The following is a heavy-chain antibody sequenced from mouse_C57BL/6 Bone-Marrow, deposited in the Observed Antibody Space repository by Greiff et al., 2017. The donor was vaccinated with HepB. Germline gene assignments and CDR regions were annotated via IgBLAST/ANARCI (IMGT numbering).Heavy chain of an antibody. J-gene: IGHJ4*01. CDR3: GKGGLLRAMDY. CDR2: IWGDGST. D-gene: IGHD2-3*01. CDR1: GFSLTSYG. Sequence: VKLMESGPGLVAPSQRLSITCTVSGFSLTSYGVSWVRQPPGKGLEWLGVIWGDGSTNYHSAHISRLSISKDNSTSQVFLKLNSPPTDDTATYYCGKGGLLRAMDYWGQGTSVTVSS. V-gene: IGHV2-3*01.